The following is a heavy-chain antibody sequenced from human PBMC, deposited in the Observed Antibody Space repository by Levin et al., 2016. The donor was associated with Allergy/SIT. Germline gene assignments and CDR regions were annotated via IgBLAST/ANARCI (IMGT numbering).Heavy chain of an antibody. Sequence: WIRQPPGKGLEWVSVIYSGGSTYYADSVKGRFTISRDNSKNTLYLQMNSLRAEDTAVYYRASGIAAAWYGMDVWGQGTTVTVSS. J-gene: IGHJ6*02. V-gene: IGHV3-66*02. CDR2: IYSGGST. D-gene: IGHD6-13*01. CDR3: ASGIAAAWYGMDV.